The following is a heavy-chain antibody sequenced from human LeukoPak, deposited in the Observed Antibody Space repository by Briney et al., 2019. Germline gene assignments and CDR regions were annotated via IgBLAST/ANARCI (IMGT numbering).Heavy chain of an antibody. CDR2: IYTSGST. V-gene: IGHV4-4*07. J-gene: IGHJ4*02. CDR1: GGSISSYY. CDR3: ARVRHIVATNTASYYFDY. D-gene: IGHD5-12*01. Sequence: PSETLSLTCTVSGGSISSYYWSWIRQPAGKGLEWIGRIYTSGSTNYNPSLKSRVTMSVDTSKNQFSLKLSSVTAADTAVYYCARVRHIVATNTASYYFDYWGQGTLVTVSS.